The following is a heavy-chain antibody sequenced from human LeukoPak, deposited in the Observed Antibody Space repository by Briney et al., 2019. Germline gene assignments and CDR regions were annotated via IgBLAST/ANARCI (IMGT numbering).Heavy chain of an antibody. V-gene: IGHV4-59*01. CDR3: ARGRLERLYYFDY. CDR1: GGSISSYY. CDR2: IYYSGST. D-gene: IGHD5-24*01. Sequence: PSETLSLTCTVSGGSISSYYWSWIRQPPGKGLEWIGYIYYSGSTNYNPSLKSRVTISVDTSKNQFSLKLSSVTAADTAVYYCARGRLERLYYFDYWGQGTLVTVPS. J-gene: IGHJ4*02.